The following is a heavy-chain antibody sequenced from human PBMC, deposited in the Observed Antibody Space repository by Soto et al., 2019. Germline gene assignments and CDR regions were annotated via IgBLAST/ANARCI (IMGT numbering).Heavy chain of an antibody. CDR3: TRGLENYSYFDL. D-gene: IGHD1-7*01. J-gene: IGHJ4*02. Sequence: EVQLVESGGGLVQPGGSLRLSCAAAGFSFSTYWMHWVRQAPGKGLEWVSRINTDGSSTIYADSVKGPFTISRDNVKNTVDIQMTGLRAEDMAVCYCTRGLENYSYFDLGGQGIVVTVSS. V-gene: IGHV3-74*01. CDR2: INTDGSST. CDR1: GFSFSTYW.